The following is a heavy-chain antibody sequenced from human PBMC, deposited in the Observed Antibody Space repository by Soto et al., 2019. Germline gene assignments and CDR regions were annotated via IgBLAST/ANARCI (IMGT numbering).Heavy chain of an antibody. CDR3: ARIYSKIVVVPAAINYYYYGMDV. Sequence: SVKVYCKASGGTFSSYAISWVRQAPGQGLEWMGGIIPIFGTANYAQKFQGRVTITADESTSTAYMELSSLRSEDTAVYYCARIYSKIVVVPAAINYYYYGMDVWGQGTTVTVSS. CDR2: IIPIFGTA. V-gene: IGHV1-69*13. CDR1: GGTFSSYA. D-gene: IGHD2-2*02. J-gene: IGHJ6*02.